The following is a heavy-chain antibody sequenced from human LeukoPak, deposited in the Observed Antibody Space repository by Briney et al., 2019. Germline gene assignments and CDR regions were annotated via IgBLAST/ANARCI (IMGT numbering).Heavy chain of an antibody. Sequence: GRSLRLSCAASGFTFSSHAMHWVRQAPGKGLEWVAVISYDGSNKYYADSVKGRFTISRGNSKNTLYLQMNSLRAEDTAVYYCARDGNYDFWSGLVDYWGQGTLVTVSS. D-gene: IGHD3-3*01. CDR1: GFTFSSHA. CDR3: ARDGNYDFWSGLVDY. CDR2: ISYDGSNK. J-gene: IGHJ4*02. V-gene: IGHV3-30*04.